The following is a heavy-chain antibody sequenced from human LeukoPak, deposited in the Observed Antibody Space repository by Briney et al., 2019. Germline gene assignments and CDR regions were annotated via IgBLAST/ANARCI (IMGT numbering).Heavy chain of an antibody. V-gene: IGHV4-39*02. J-gene: IGHJ4*02. CDR1: GGSMSTMSYY. CDR3: ARETPAAMLPVDY. D-gene: IGHD2-2*01. Sequence: ASETLSLTCSVSGGSMSTMSYYWGWIRQPPGKGLEWIGTIYYSGNTYYNPSLKSRVTISVDTSKNQFSLKLSSVTAADTAVYYCARETPAAMLPVDYWGQGTLVTVSS. CDR2: IYYSGNT.